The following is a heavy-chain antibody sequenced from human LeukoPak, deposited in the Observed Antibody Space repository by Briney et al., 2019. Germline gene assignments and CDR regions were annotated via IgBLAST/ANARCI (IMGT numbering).Heavy chain of an antibody. CDR1: GGTFSSYA. Sequence: SVKVFCKASGGTFSSYAISWVRQAPGQGLEWMGGIIPIFGTANYAQKFQGRVTITADESTSTAYMELSSLRSEDTAVYYCARDAPDPWYYYYYMDVWGKGTTVTVSS. CDR2: IIPIFGTA. CDR3: ARDAPDPWYYYYYMDV. V-gene: IGHV1-69*01. J-gene: IGHJ6*03.